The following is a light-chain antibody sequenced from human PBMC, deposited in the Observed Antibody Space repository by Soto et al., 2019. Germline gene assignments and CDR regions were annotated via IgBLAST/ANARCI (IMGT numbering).Light chain of an antibody. CDR1: QSSNNW. Sequence: DIQMTQSPSTLSASVGERVTITGRASQSSNNWLAWYQHKPGKAPKLVIDEVSILESGGPSTFSGSGSGAEFILTSSSLQPDDFATYSCQQYDSYSWTFGQGTKVDIK. CDR2: EVS. CDR3: QQYDSYSWT. J-gene: IGKJ1*01. V-gene: IGKV1-5*01.